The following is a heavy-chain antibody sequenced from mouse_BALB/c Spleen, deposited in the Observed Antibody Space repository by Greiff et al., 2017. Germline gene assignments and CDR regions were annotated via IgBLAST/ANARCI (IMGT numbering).Heavy chain of an antibody. Sequence: VQLKESGPGLVAPSQSLSITCTVSGFSLTSYGVHWVRQPPGKGLEWLGVIWAGGSTNYNSALMSRLSISKDNSKSQVFLKMNSLQTDDTAMYYCARDRYGNYWFAYWGQGTLVTVSA. CDR2: IWAGGST. CDR1: GFSLTSYG. J-gene: IGHJ3*01. CDR3: ARDRYGNYWFAY. V-gene: IGHV2-9*02. D-gene: IGHD2-10*02.